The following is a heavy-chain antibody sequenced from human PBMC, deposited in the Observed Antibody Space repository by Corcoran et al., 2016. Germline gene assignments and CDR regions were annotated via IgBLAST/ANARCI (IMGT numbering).Heavy chain of an antibody. J-gene: IGHJ4*02. Sequence: QVQLQESGPGLVKPSQTLSLTCTVSGGSISSGGHFWSWVRQHPGKGLEWIGYIYYGGSTYYNPSLKSRVTISVDTSNNQFSLELNSVTVADTAVYYCARDALPTYCFDSWGQGTLVTVSS. V-gene: IGHV4-31*03. CDR2: IYYGGST. CDR3: ARDALPTYCFDS. CDR1: GGSISSGGHF. D-gene: IGHD2-2*01.